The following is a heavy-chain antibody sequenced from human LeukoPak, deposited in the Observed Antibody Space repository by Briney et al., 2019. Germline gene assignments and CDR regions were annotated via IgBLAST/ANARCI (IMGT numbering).Heavy chain of an antibody. V-gene: IGHV3-23*01. CDR2: ISGSGGST. J-gene: IGHJ4*02. CDR3: AKSSSWGPQYYFDY. CDR1: GFTFSSYA. D-gene: IGHD6-6*01. Sequence: GGSLRLSCAASGFTFSSYAMSWVRQAPGKGLEWVSAISGSGGSTHYADSVKGRFTISRDNSKNTLYLQMNSLRAEDTAVYYCAKSSSWGPQYYFDYWGQGTLVTVSS.